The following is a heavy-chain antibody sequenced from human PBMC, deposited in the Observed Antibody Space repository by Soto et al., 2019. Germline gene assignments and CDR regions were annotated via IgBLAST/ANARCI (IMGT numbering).Heavy chain of an antibody. J-gene: IGHJ6*02. V-gene: IGHV2-5*02. Sequence: QITLKESGPTLVRPTQTLTLTCSFSGFSLNTNGMGVGWIRQPPGKALEWLAFIYWDEDKRYSPSLKTRLTVTTATSKTEAVLTLPNRDPWDTGTYACAGGSSESGSGFWGQGTTVTVSS. CDR3: AGGSSESGSGF. CDR1: GFSLNTNGMG. D-gene: IGHD1-26*01. CDR2: IYWDEDK.